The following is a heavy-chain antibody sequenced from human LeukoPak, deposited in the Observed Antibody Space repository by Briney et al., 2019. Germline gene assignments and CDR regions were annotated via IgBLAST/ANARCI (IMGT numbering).Heavy chain of an antibody. CDR3: ARVDIRTAFFDY. D-gene: IGHD5-12*01. CDR1: GGSINSYY. Sequence: SETLSLTCTVSGGSINSYYWSWIRQPAGTGLEWIGRIYSSGSTGYNPSLKSRVTMSLDTAKNQFSLNLSSVTAADTAVYYCARVDIRTAFFDYWGQGTLVTVSS. J-gene: IGHJ4*02. V-gene: IGHV4-4*07. CDR2: IYSSGST.